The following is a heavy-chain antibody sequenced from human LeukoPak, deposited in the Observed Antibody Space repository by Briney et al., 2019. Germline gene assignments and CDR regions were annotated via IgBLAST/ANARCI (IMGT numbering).Heavy chain of an antibody. Sequence: PGGSLRLSCAASGFTFSSYAMSWVRQAPGKGLEWVSAISGSGGSTYYADSVKGRFTISRDNSKNTLYLQMNSLRAEDTAVYYCARVVAMDLYYFDYWGQGTLVTVSS. J-gene: IGHJ4*02. CDR2: ISGSGGST. V-gene: IGHV3-23*01. CDR1: GFTFSSYA. D-gene: IGHD2-15*01. CDR3: ARVVAMDLYYFDY.